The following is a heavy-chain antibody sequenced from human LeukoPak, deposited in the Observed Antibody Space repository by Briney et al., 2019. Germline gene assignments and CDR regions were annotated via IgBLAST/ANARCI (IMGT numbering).Heavy chain of an antibody. CDR2: INAGNGNT. V-gene: IGHV1-3*03. Sequence: GASVKVSCKASAYTFTSYAMHWVRQAPGQRLEWMGWINAGNGNTKYSQEFQGRVTITADKSTSTAYMELSSLRSEDTAVYYCAREPNSRWFDPWGQGTLVNVSS. J-gene: IGHJ5*02. CDR3: AREPNSRWFDP. D-gene: IGHD2-21*01. CDR1: AYTFTSYA.